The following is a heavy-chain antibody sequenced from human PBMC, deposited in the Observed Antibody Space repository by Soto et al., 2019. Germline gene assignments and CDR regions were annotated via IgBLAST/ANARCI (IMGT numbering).Heavy chain of an antibody. CDR1: GRSINSGGSY. Sequence: SLSPNGTVSGRSINSGGSYWSWILQHPGKGLEWIGYIYYIGSTYYNPSLKSRVTISVDTSKNQFSLKLSSVTAADTAVYYCARRIGRGAFDIWGQGTMVTVSS. J-gene: IGHJ3*02. V-gene: IGHV4-31*03. CDR2: IYYIGST. D-gene: IGHD2-15*01. CDR3: ARRIGRGAFDI.